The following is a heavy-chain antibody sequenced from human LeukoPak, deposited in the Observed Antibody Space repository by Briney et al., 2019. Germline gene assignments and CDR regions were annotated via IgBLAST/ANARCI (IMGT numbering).Heavy chain of an antibody. Sequence: ASVKVSCKASGYTFTGYYMHWVRQAPGQGLEWMGWINPNSGGTNYAQKFQGWVTMTRDTSISTAYMELSRLRSDDTAVYYCARNSRIAAAVNYYYYGMDVWGQGATVTVSS. V-gene: IGHV1-2*04. D-gene: IGHD6-13*01. J-gene: IGHJ6*02. CDR2: INPNSGGT. CDR3: ARNSRIAAAVNYYYYGMDV. CDR1: GYTFTGYY.